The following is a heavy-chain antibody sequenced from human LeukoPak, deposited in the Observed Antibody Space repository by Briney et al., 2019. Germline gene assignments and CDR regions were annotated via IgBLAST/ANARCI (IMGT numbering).Heavy chain of an antibody. D-gene: IGHD2-2*01. V-gene: IGHV1-69*06. CDR3: ALGGSTSSFDY. Sequence: SVKVSCKASGYTFTSYTISWVRQAPGQGLEWMGGVIPIFGRADYAQKFQGRVTITADKSTSTAYMELSSLRSEDTAVYYCALGGSTSSFDYWGQGTLVTVSS. CDR1: GYTFTSYT. J-gene: IGHJ4*02. CDR2: VIPIFGRA.